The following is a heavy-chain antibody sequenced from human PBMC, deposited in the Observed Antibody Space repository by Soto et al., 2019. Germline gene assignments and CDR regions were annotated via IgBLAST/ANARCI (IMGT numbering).Heavy chain of an antibody. CDR1: GYTFTSYS. Sequence: ASVKVSCKASGYTFTSYSMHWVRQAPGQGLEWMGIINPSGGSTRYAQKFQGRVTMTRDTSTSTVYMELSSLRSVDTAVYYCARELAXHDAFDIWGQGTMVTVSS. CDR3: ARELAXHDAFDI. V-gene: IGHV1-46*01. CDR2: INPSGGST. J-gene: IGHJ3*02.